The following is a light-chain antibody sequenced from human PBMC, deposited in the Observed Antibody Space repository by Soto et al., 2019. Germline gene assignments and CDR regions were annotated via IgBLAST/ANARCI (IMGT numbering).Light chain of an antibody. CDR1: SSDVGGSNY. V-gene: IGLV2-14*01. CDR2: EVS. Sequence: QSVLTQPASVSGSPGQSITISCTGTSSDVGGSNYVSWYQQHPGKAPKLMIYEVSNRPSGVSNRFSGSKSDNTASLTISGLQGEDEADYHCSSYTSSSTWVFGGGTQLTVL. J-gene: IGLJ7*01. CDR3: SSYTSSSTWV.